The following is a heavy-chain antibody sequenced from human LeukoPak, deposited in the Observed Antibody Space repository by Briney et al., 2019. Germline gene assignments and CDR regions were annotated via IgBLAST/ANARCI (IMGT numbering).Heavy chain of an antibody. CDR2: ISTNGHI. D-gene: IGHD4-17*01. J-gene: IGHJ1*01. Sequence: GGSLRLSCAASGFSLNSYSMNWVRQAPGKGLEWVSSISTNGHIYYPDSVKGRFTIFGDDADNSLYLQMNGLRAEDTAIYYCARDFTTVTTAYFHHWGQGTLVTVSS. V-gene: IGHV3-21*01. CDR1: GFSLNSYS. CDR3: ARDFTTVTTAYFHH.